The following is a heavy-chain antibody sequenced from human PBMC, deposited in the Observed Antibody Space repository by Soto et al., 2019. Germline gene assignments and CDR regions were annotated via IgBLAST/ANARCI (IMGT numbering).Heavy chain of an antibody. CDR1: CGSISSSSYY. CDR2: VYNRGST. Sequence: KPSETLSLTCTVSCGSISSSSYYWGWIRQPPGKGLEWIGSVYNRGSTHYKSSLKSRVTISVDTSKNQFSLNLSSVTAADTAVYHCARFPRDYDSSGYYLPEDYWGQGTLVTVSS. V-gene: IGHV4-39*01. D-gene: IGHD3-22*01. CDR3: ARFPRDYDSSGYYLPEDY. J-gene: IGHJ4*02.